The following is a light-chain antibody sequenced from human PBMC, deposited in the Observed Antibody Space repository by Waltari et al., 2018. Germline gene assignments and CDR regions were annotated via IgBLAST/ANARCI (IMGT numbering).Light chain of an antibody. CDR1: TSVSRA. J-gene: IGKJ1*01. V-gene: IGKV3-20*01. CDR3: QHYVRLPAT. Sequence: EIVLTQSPGSLSSSPGERVTLSCRASTSVSRALAWYQQKPGQAPRHRIFGASNRATGIPDRFIGSGSETDFSLTISRLEPEDFSVYYCQHYVRLPATFGRGTKVEIK. CDR2: GAS.